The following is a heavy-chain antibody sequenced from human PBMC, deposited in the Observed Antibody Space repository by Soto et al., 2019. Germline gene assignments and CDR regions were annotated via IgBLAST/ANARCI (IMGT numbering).Heavy chain of an antibody. CDR3: ARHTPAISISDH. D-gene: IGHD2-15*01. Sequence: SETLSLTCAVSGGSISSGGYSWSWIRQPPGKGLEWIGYMYHSGSTYYNPSLKSRVTISIDTSKNQFSLKLSSVTAADTAVYYCARHTPAISISDHWGQGTLVTVSS. J-gene: IGHJ4*02. V-gene: IGHV4-30-2*01. CDR2: MYHSGST. CDR1: GGSISSGGYS.